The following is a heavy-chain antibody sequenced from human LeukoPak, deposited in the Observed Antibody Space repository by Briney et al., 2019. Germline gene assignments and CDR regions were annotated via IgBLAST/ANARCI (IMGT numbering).Heavy chain of an antibody. CDR3: ARGGADFWSGYSHLNWFDP. CDR2: IYTSGST. CDR1: GGSISSYY. D-gene: IGHD3-3*01. J-gene: IGHJ5*02. V-gene: IGHV4-4*07. Sequence: SETLSLTCTVAGGSISSYYWGWIRQPAGKGLEWIGRIYTSGSTNYHPSLKSRVTMSVDTSKNQFSLKLGSVTAADTAVYYCARGGADFWSGYSHLNWFDPWGQGTLVTVSS.